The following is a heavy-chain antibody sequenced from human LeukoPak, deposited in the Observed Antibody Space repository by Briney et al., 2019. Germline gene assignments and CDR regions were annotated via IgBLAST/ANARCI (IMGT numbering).Heavy chain of an antibody. Sequence: ASVKVSCKASGGTFSSYAISWVRQAPGQGLEWMGGIIPIFGTANYAQKFQGRVTITTDESASTAYMELSSLRSEDTAVYYCAREKREADYYYYYYMDVWGKGTTVTVSS. CDR1: GGTFSSYA. V-gene: IGHV1-69*05. J-gene: IGHJ6*03. CDR2: IIPIFGTA. D-gene: IGHD1-1*01. CDR3: AREKREADYYYYYYMDV.